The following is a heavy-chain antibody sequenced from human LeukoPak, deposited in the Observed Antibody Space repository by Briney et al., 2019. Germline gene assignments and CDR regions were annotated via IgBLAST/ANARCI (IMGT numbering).Heavy chain of an antibody. D-gene: IGHD2-15*01. V-gene: IGHV1-2*02. CDR2: INPNSGGT. J-gene: IGHJ4*02. CDR1: GYTFTGYY. CDR3: ARGPVVVAATPGSTYFDY. Sequence: ASVKVSRKASGYTFTGYYMHWVRQAPGQGLEWMGWINPNSGGTNYAQKFQGRVTMTRDTSISTAYMELSRLRSDDTAVYYCARGPVVVAATPGSTYFDYWGQGTLVTVSS.